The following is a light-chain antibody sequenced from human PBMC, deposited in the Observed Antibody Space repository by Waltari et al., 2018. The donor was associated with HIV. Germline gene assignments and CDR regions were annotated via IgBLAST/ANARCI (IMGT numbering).Light chain of an antibody. J-gene: IGKJ2*03. CDR1: QSVSSY. Sequence: EIVLTQSPATLSLSPGERATLSCRASQSVSSYLAWYQQKPGQAPRLLIYDASNRATGIPARFSGSGFGTDFTLTISSLEPEDSAVYYCQQLSFGQGTKLEIK. CDR3: QQLS. CDR2: DAS. V-gene: IGKV3-11*01.